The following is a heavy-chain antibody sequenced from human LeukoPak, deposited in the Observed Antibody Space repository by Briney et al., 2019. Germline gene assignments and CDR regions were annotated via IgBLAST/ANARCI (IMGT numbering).Heavy chain of an antibody. CDR2: IRSKANSYAT. CDR3: TRSQASSGFDY. CDR1: GFTFSGSA. V-gene: IGHV3-73*01. Sequence: GGSLRLSCAASGFTFSGSAMHWVRQASGKGLEWVGRIRSKANSYATAYAASVKGRFTISRDDSKNTAYLQMNSLKTEDTAVYYCTRSQASSGFDYWGQGTLVTVSS. J-gene: IGHJ4*02. D-gene: IGHD3-22*01.